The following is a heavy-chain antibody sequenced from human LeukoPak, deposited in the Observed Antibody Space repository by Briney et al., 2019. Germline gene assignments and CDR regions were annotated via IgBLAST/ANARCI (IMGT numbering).Heavy chain of an antibody. J-gene: IGHJ4*02. CDR1: GGSISSHF. CDR3: ARLSYYDSSGYSERFDY. V-gene: IGHV4-59*08. D-gene: IGHD3-22*01. CDR2: IYYSGST. Sequence: SETLSLTCTVSGGSISSHFWSWIRQPPGKGLEWIGYIYYSGSTNYNPSLKSRVTISVDTSKNQFSLKLSSVTAADTAVYYCARLSYYDSSGYSERFDYWGQGTLVTVSP.